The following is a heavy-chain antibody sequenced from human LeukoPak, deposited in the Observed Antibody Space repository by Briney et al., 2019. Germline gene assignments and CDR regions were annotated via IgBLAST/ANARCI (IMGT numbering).Heavy chain of an antibody. D-gene: IGHD3-22*01. CDR3: ARHGNYYDTSQSDP. J-gene: IGHJ5*02. CDR1: GYSISSGYY. V-gene: IGHV4-38-2*01. CDR2: VYHSGST. Sequence: PSETLSLTCAVSGYSISSGYYWGWIRQPPGKGLEWIGSVYHSGSTYYNPSLKSRVTISVDTSKNQFSLKLSSVTAADTAVYYCARHGNYYDTSQSDPWGQGTLVTVSS.